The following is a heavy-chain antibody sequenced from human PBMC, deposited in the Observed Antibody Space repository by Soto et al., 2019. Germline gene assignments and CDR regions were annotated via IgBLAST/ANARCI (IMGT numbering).Heavy chain of an antibody. V-gene: IGHV3-73*01. Sequence: PGGSLRLSCAASGFTFSGSAMHWVRQASGKGLEWVGRIRSKANSYATAYAASVKGRFTISRDDSKNTAYLQMNSLKTEDTAVYYCLVGATRRGYYYYGMDVWGQGPTVTVSS. CDR2: IRSKANSYAT. J-gene: IGHJ6*02. CDR1: GFTFSGSA. CDR3: LVGATRRGYYYYGMDV. D-gene: IGHD1-26*01.